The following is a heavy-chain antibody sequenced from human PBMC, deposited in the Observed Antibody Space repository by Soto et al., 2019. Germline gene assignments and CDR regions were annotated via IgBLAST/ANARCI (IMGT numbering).Heavy chain of an antibody. J-gene: IGHJ4*02. CDR2: IYHSGST. D-gene: IGHD3-9*01. V-gene: IGHV4-4*02. CDR1: GGSIISSNW. Sequence: PSETLSLTCAVSGGSIISSNWWNWVRQPPGKGLEWIGEIYHSGSTYYKPSLKSRVAMSVDTSKNQFSLKLTSATAADTAVYYCARRDWSGSTSHFYFDYWGQGVLVTV. CDR3: ARRDWSGSTSHFYFDY.